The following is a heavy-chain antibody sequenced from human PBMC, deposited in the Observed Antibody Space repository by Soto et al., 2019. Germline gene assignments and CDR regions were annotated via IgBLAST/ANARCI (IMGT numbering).Heavy chain of an antibody. V-gene: IGHV1-3*01. CDR1: GYTFTSYA. CDR3: AGDPWDIVVVPAATQGGYYYYYMDV. J-gene: IGHJ6*03. Sequence: GASVKVSCKASGYTFTSYAMHWVRQAPGQRLERMGWINAGNGNTKYSQKFQGRVTITRDTSASTAYMELSSLRSEDTAVYYCAGDPWDIVVVPAATQGGYYYYYMDVWGKGTTVTVSS. D-gene: IGHD2-2*01. CDR2: INAGNGNT.